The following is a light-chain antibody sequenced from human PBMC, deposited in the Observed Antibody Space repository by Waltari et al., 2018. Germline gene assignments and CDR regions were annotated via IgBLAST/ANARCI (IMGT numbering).Light chain of an antibody. Sequence: QSVLTPPPSVSGSPGQRVTIPCSCSSSNIGAGHDVHWYQVFPRAAPKLLIYGNSNRPSGVPDRFSGSKSGTSASLAITGLQAEDEADYYCQSYDSSLTSGVVFGGGTKVTVL. J-gene: IGLJ3*02. CDR1: SSNIGAGHD. V-gene: IGLV1-40*01. CDR2: GNS. CDR3: QSYDSSLTSGVV.